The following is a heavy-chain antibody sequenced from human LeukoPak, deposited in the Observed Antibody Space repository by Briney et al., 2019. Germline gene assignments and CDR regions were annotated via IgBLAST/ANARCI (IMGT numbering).Heavy chain of an antibody. CDR1: GNTFTAYY. J-gene: IGHJ4*02. CDR2: INPNSGGT. V-gene: IGHV1-2*02. CDR3: ARRGTGDLDY. Sequence: ASVKVSCKASGNTFTAYYMHWVRQAPGQGLEWMGWINPNSGGTNYAQKFQGRVTMTTDTSISTAYMELSSLRSDDTAVYYCARRGTGDLDYWGQGTLVTVSS. D-gene: IGHD7-27*01.